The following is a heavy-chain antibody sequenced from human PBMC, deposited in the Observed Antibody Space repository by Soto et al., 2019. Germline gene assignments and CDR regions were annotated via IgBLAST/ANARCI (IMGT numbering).Heavy chain of an antibody. CDR3: AHSSPSSYHTLFAS. CDR2: MYWEDDK. J-gene: IGHJ4*02. Sequence: QITLKESGPTLVKPTQTLTLTCTFSGFPLSTSGVGVGWIRQPPGKALGWLALMYWEDDKRYSPSLKSRLTIPTAPSKNRMVLTLTIMDPVDRATYYCAHSSPSSYHTLFASWGQGTLVTVSS. V-gene: IGHV2-5*02. CDR1: GFPLSTSGVG. D-gene: IGHD5-18*01.